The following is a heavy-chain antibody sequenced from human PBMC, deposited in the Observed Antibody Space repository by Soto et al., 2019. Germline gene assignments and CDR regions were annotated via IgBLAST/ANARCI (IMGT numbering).Heavy chain of an antibody. CDR1: GFSFSSYT. CDR3: AKRGPVRGTAYVDY. V-gene: IGHV3-30*18. Sequence: QVQLVESGGGVVQPGRSLRLSCAASGFSFSSYTMYWVRQAPGKGLEWVAGTSYDGSHKYYADSVKGRFTISRDNSKNTLYLQMDSLRVEDTAVYYCAKRGPVRGTAYVDYWGQGSLVTVSS. J-gene: IGHJ4*02. CDR2: TSYDGSHK. D-gene: IGHD1-1*01.